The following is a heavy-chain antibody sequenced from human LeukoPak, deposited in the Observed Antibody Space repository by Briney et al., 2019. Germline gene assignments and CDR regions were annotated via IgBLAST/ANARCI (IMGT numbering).Heavy chain of an antibody. V-gene: IGHV4-59*11. Sequence: PSETLSLTCTVSGVSISSHYWSWLRQPPGKGLEWIGYIYYSGSTNYNPSLKSRVTISVDTSKNQFSLKLSSVTAADTAVYYCARGIAARPLDYWGQGTLVTVSS. CDR1: GVSISSHY. D-gene: IGHD6-6*01. CDR2: IYYSGST. CDR3: ARGIAARPLDY. J-gene: IGHJ4*02.